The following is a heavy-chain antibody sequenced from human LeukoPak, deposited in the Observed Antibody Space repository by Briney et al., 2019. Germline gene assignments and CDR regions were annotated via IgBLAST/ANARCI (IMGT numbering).Heavy chain of an antibody. CDR2: INPSGGST. V-gene: IGHV1-46*01. D-gene: IGHD3-22*01. CDR1: GYTFTSYY. Sequence: GASVKVSCTASGYTFTSYYMHWVRQAPGQGLEWMGIINPSGGSTSYAQKFQGRVTMTRDTSTSTVYMKLSSLRSEDTAVYYCARESLHYYDSSGYYGWYFDYWGQGTLVTVSS. CDR3: ARESLHYYDSSGYYGWYFDY. J-gene: IGHJ4*02.